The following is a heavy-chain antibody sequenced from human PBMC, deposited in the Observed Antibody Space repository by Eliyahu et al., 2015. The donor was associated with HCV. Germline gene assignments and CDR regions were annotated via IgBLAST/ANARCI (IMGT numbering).Heavy chain of an antibody. Sequence: QLQLQESGPGLVKPSETLSLTCTVSGGSISSSDYYWDWIRQTPGKGLGWIGSXHYSGRTHYNPSLKSRVTMSVDTSKNQFSLKLTSVTAADTAVYYCMRDLDNSSRFDPWGQGILVTVSS. CDR3: MRDLDNSSRFDP. CDR2: XHYSGRT. CDR1: GGSISSSDYY. J-gene: IGHJ5*02. V-gene: IGHV4-39*07. D-gene: IGHD2-2*03.